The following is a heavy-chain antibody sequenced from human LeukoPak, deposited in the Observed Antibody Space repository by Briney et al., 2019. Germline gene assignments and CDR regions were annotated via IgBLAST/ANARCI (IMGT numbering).Heavy chain of an antibody. CDR3: ARSRSGDYPGYYYYMDV. CDR2: IYTSGST. D-gene: IGHD4-17*01. V-gene: IGHV4-4*07. CDR1: GGSISSYY. Sequence: PSETLSLTCTVSGGSISSYYWSWIRQPAGKGLEWIGRIYTSGSTNYNPSLKSRVTISVDTSKNQFSLKLSSVTAADTAVYYCARSRSGDYPGYYYYMDVWGKGTTVTISS. J-gene: IGHJ6*03.